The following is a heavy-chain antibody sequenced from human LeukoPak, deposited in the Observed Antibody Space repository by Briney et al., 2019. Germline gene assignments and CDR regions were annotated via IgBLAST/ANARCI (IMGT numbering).Heavy chain of an antibody. J-gene: IGHJ4*02. CDR3: ARDYSGMGAGKRGPFDY. Sequence: SETLSLTCAVYGGSFSGYYWSWIRQPPGKGLEWIGEINHSGSTNYNPSLKSRVTISVDTSKNQFSLKLSSVTAADTAVYYGARDYSGMGAGKRGPFDYWGQGTLVTVSS. D-gene: IGHD3-10*01. CDR2: INHSGST. CDR1: GGSFSGYY. V-gene: IGHV4-34*01.